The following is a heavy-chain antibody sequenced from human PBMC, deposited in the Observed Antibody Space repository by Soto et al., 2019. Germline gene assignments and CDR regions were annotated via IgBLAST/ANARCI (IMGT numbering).Heavy chain of an antibody. J-gene: IGHJ6*02. Sequence: QVQLQESGPGLVKPSETLSLTCTVSGGSVSSGSYYWSWIRQPPGKGLEWIGYIYYSGSTNYNPSLKSRVTISVDTSKNQFSLKLSSVTAADTAVYYCARDVKAYYYGSGILGVWGQGTTVTVSS. V-gene: IGHV4-61*01. CDR2: IYYSGST. D-gene: IGHD3-10*01. CDR3: ARDVKAYYYGSGILGV. CDR1: GGSVSSGSYY.